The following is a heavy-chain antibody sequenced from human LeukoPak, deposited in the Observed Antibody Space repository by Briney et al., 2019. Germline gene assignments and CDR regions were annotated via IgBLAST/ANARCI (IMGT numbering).Heavy chain of an antibody. V-gene: IGHV4-34*01. Sequence: KASETLSLTCAVYGGSFSGYYWSWIRQPPGKGLEWIGEINHSGSTNYNPSLKSRVTISVDTSKNQFSLKLSSVTAADTAVYYCARGGSTSPVPYYYYYYMDAWGKGTTVTISS. CDR2: INHSGST. D-gene: IGHD2-2*01. CDR1: GGSFSGYY. CDR3: ARGGSTSPVPYYYYYYMDA. J-gene: IGHJ6*03.